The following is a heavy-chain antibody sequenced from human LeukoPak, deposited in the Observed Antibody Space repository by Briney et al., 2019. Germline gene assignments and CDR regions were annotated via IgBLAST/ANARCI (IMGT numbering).Heavy chain of an antibody. Sequence: IPSETLSLTCTVSAGSISSSSYYWGWIRQPPGKGLEWIGSIYYSGSTYYNPSLESRVTISVDTSKNQFSLKLSSVTAADTAVYYCARIRWGSYAFDIWGQGTMVTVSS. CDR2: IYYSGST. CDR3: ARIRWGSYAFDI. D-gene: IGHD7-27*01. CDR1: AGSISSSSYY. J-gene: IGHJ3*02. V-gene: IGHV4-39*01.